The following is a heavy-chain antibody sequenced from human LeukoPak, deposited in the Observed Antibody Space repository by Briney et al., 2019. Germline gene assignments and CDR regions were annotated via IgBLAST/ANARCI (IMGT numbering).Heavy chain of an antibody. D-gene: IGHD3-16*01. V-gene: IGHV4-59*13. CDR1: GDSISSYH. CDR3: ARVGPGDQTWGSYYCDH. CDR2: VSYSGST. Sequence: SETLSLTCTVSGDSISSYHWRWLRQPPGKGLEWIGYVSYSGSTTYNSSLKSRVTIAVDTSKNQFSLKLSSVTAADTAVYYCARVGPGDQTWGSYYCDHWGQGTLVTVSA. J-gene: IGHJ4*02.